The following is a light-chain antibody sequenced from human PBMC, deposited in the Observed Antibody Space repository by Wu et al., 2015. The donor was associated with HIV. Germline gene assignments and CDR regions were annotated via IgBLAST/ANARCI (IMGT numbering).Light chain of an antibody. CDR1: QSVSTN. J-gene: IGKJ1*01. Sequence: EIVMTQSPATLSVSPGERATLSCRASQSVSTNLAWYQQKPGQAPRLLIYGASIRATSGPARFSGSGSGTEFTLTISSMQSEDFAVYYCQQYNNWPPWTFAKGPRWKS. CDR3: QQYNNWPPWT. V-gene: IGKV3-15*01. CDR2: GAS.